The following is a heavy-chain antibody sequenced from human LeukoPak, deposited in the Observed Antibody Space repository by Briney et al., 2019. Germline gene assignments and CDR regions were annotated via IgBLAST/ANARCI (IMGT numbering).Heavy chain of an antibody. J-gene: IGHJ4*02. CDR1: GFTFSSYS. CDR3: AKDRVCSGGSCYFDY. Sequence: GGSLRLSCAASGFTFSSYSMSWVRQAPGKGLEWVSLISGSGGSTYYADSVKGRFTISRDNSKNTLYLQMNSLRAEDTAVYYCAKDRVCSGGSCYFDYWGQGTLVTVSS. D-gene: IGHD2-15*01. V-gene: IGHV3-23*01. CDR2: ISGSGGST.